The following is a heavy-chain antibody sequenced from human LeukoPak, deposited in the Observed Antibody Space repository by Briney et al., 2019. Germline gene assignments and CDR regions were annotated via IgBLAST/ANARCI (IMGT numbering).Heavy chain of an antibody. J-gene: IGHJ5*02. D-gene: IGHD2-15*01. V-gene: IGHV3-33*06. CDR3: AKDGSGGGWKWFDH. Sequence: GGSLRLSCAASGFTFSSYGFHWVRQAPGKGLEGVAVIWYDGTNKYYADSVKGRFTISRDNSKNTLYLQMNGLRAEDTAVYYCAKDGSGGGWKWFDHWGQGTLVTVSS. CDR2: IWYDGTNK. CDR1: GFTFSSYG.